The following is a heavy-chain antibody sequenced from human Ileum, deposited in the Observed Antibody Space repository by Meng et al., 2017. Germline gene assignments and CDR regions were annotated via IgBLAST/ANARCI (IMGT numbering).Heavy chain of an antibody. V-gene: IGHV3-23*04. CDR1: GFTFSSYA. Sequence: EGSLVESGGGLVQPGGSLSLSCAASGFTFSSYAMSWVRQAPGKGLEWVSAISGSGGSTYYADSVKGRFTISRDNSKNTLYLQMNSLRAEDTAVYYCAKGVNSGSYYGGDYWGQGTLVTVSS. J-gene: IGHJ4*02. D-gene: IGHD1-26*01. CDR2: ISGSGGST. CDR3: AKGVNSGSYYGGDY.